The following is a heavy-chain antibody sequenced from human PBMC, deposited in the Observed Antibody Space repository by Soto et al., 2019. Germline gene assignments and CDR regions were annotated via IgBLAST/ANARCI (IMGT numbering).Heavy chain of an antibody. V-gene: IGHV1-3*01. CDR1: GYTFSSYA. CDR3: ARDTGDGTFDF. Sequence: ASVQVSCKASGYTFSSYAMHLVRQAPGQRLGWMGWINAGYGNTKSSQKFQDRVTISRDTSASTAYMELTSLRSEDTAVYYCARDTGDGTFDFWGQGTLVTVSS. J-gene: IGHJ4*02. CDR2: INAGYGNT. D-gene: IGHD7-27*01.